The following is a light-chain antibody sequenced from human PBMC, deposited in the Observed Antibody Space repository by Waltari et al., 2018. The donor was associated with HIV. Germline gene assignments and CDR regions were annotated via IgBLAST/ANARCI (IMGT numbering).Light chain of an antibody. CDR1: NSTLGNNY. CDR2: DNE. J-gene: IGLJ1*01. Sequence: QSILTQPPSVSAAPGQKVTISCSGDNSTLGNNYVSCYQQVPGRAPRLLIYDNEKRPSGIPDRFSAAKACMSATLDIAGLQIVDEADYYCGTWDSSLSLYVFGTGTTVAVL. V-gene: IGLV1-51*01. CDR3: GTWDSSLSLYV.